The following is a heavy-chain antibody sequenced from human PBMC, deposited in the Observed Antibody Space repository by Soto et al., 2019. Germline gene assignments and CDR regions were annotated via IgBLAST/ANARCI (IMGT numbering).Heavy chain of an antibody. CDR2: IIPIFGTA. CDR3: ASTIVVVPADIILTANYYYYDMDV. CDR1: GGTFSSYA. D-gene: IGHD2-2*01. Sequence: SVKVSCKASGGTFSSYAISWVRQAPGQGLEWMGGIIPIFGTANYAQKFQGRVTITADESTSTAYMELSSLRSEDTAVYYCASTIVVVPADIILTANYYYYDMDVWGQGTTVTVSS. V-gene: IGHV1-69*13. J-gene: IGHJ6*02.